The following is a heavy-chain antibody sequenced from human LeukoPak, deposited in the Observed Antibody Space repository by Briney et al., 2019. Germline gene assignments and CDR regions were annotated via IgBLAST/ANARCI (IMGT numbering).Heavy chain of an antibody. D-gene: IGHD2-2*02. CDR2: LYADGSA. CDR3: ARGGCSSTSCYIPDV. Sequence: GGSLRLSCAASGFTVNSNYISWVRQAPGTGLEWVSALYADGSAYYADSVKGRFTISRDNAKNSLYLQMNSLRAEDTALYHCARGGCSSTSCYIPDVWGQGTTVTVSS. CDR1: GFTVNSNY. V-gene: IGHV3-53*01. J-gene: IGHJ6*02.